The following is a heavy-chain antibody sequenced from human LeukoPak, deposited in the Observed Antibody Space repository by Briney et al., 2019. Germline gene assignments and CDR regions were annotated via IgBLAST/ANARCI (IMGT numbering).Heavy chain of an antibody. D-gene: IGHD6-13*01. Sequence: ASVKVSCKASGYTSTSYGISWVRQASGQGLEWVGWISAYNGNTNYAQKLQGRVTMTTDTSTSTAYMELRSLRSDDTAVYYCARDWSRAAAGTVVVDAFDIWGQGTMVTVSS. CDR3: ARDWSRAAAGTVVVDAFDI. CDR2: ISAYNGNT. V-gene: IGHV1-18*01. CDR1: GYTSTSYG. J-gene: IGHJ3*02.